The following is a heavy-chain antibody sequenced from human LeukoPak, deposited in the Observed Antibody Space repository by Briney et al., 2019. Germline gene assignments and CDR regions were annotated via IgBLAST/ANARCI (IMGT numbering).Heavy chain of an antibody. V-gene: IGHV1-2*02. CDR1: GYTFTGYY. CDR2: INPNSGGT. Sequence: ASVKVSCKASGYTFTGYYMHWVRQAPGQGLEWMGWINPNSGGTSYAQKFQGRVTMTRDTSISTAYMELSRLRSDDTAVYYCARGKYQLLRGFDYWGQGTLVTVSS. CDR3: ARGKYQLLRGFDY. J-gene: IGHJ4*02. D-gene: IGHD2-2*01.